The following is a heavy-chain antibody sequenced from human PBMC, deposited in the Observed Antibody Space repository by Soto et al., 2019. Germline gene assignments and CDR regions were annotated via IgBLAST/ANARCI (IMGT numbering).Heavy chain of an antibody. V-gene: IGHV3-9*01. Sequence: GGSLRFSCVASGFKLVDYAMHWFRQPPGKGLEWVSGLSWNSALIAYAGSVKGRFTISRDNAKSSLYLQMNSLRDEDTAVYYCAKDLRHFDVWGQGTMVTVSS. CDR1: GFKLVDYA. CDR2: LSWNSALI. J-gene: IGHJ3*01. CDR3: AKDLRHFDV.